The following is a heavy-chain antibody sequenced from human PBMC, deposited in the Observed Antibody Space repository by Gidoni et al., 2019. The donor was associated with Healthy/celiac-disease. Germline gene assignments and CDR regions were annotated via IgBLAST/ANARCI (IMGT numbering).Heavy chain of an antibody. Sequence: QVQLVQSGAEVKKPGASVKVSCKASGYTFTGYYMHWVRQAPGQGLEWMGWINPNSGGTNYAQKFRGRVTMTRDTSISTAYMELSRLRSDDTAVYYCAREYLGASGRYYGMDVWGQGTTVTVSS. CDR2: INPNSGGT. V-gene: IGHV1-2*02. CDR3: AREYLGASGRYYGMDV. CDR1: GYTFTGYY. J-gene: IGHJ6*02. D-gene: IGHD1-26*01.